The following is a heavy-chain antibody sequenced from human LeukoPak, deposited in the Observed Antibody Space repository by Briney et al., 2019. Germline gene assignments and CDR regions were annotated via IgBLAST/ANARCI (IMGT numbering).Heavy chain of an antibody. D-gene: IGHD3-10*01. CDR2: ISPSGGNT. V-gene: IGHV3-23*01. CDR3: AKDRGYNVHSNFDC. J-gene: IGHJ4*02. Sequence: GGSLRLSCTASGFTFSNYAMSWVRQAPGKGLEWVSGISPSGGNTYYADSVKGRFTISRDNSKDTLYLRMNSLRAEDTAVYYCAKDRGYNVHSNFDCWDQGTLVTVSS. CDR1: GFTFSNYA.